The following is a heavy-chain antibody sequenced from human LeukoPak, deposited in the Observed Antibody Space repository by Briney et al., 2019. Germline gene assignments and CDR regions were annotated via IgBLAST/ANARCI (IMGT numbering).Heavy chain of an antibody. J-gene: IGHJ4*02. CDR2: ITGSGAFT. CDR3: AKRSAESSGYFDY. V-gene: IGHV3-23*01. CDR1: GFTFIKYS. Sequence: GGSLRLSCAASGFTFIKYSMTWVRQAPGKGLEWVSAITGSGAFTDYADSVQGRFTISRDNSKNTLYLQMSSLRAEDTAVYYCAKRSAESSGYFDYWGQGTLVTVSS. D-gene: IGHD6-19*01.